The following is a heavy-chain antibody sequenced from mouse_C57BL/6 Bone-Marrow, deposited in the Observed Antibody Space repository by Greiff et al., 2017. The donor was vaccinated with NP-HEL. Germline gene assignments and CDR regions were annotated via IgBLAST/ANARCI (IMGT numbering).Heavy chain of an antibody. V-gene: IGHV1-76*01. D-gene: IGHD2-1*01. CDR2: IYPGSGNT. Sequence: VQLQQSGAELVRPGASVKLSCKASGYTFTDYYINWVKQRPGPGLEWIARIYPGSGNTYYNEKFEGKATLTAEKSSSTAYMQLSSLTSEDSAVYFCARRGDGNWYFDVWGTGTTVTVSS. CDR1: GYTFTDYY. CDR3: ARRGDGNWYFDV. J-gene: IGHJ1*03.